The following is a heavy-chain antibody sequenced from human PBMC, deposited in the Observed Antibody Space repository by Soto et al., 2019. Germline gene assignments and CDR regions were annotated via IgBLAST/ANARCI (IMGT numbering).Heavy chain of an antibody. V-gene: IGHV6-1*01. Sequence: SQTLSLTCAISGDSVSDSSVSWNWIRQSPSRGLEWLGRTNYGSKWSYAYAESVRSRITINVDTSKNQFSLKLSSVTAADTAVYYCAREERITIFGVVTGRFDYWGQGTLVTVSS. D-gene: IGHD3-3*01. CDR1: GDSVSDSSVS. CDR3: AREERITIFGVVTGRFDY. J-gene: IGHJ4*02. CDR2: TNYGSKWSY.